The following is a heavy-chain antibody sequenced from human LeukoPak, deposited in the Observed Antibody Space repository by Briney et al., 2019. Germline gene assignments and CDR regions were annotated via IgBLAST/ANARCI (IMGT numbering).Heavy chain of an antibody. J-gene: IGHJ4*02. D-gene: IGHD3-22*01. CDR3: TRGSHSDDSSDFDN. CDR1: GFTFTNAW. CDR2: IYSRAAGGTT. V-gene: IGHV3-15*01. Sequence: GGSLRLSCAASGFTFTNAWMNRVRQAPGKGLEWVGRIYSRAAGGTTEYTASAKRRFTISRDDSINMMFLQMNSLSTEDTAVYYCTRGSHSDDSSDFDNWGQGTLVSVSS.